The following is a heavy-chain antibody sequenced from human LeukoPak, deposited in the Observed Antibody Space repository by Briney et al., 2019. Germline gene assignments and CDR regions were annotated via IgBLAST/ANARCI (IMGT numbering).Heavy chain of an antibody. J-gene: IGHJ4*02. V-gene: IGHV1-2*02. CDR1: VYTFTYYY. CDR2: INPNSGGT. CDR3: AVYGSGSYYKGYYFDY. D-gene: IGHD3-10*01. Sequence: GASVTVSFTSSVYTFTYYYMHWVGQAPGQGLEGMGWINPNSGGTNYAQKFQGRVTMTSDTSISTVYMELSRLRSDDTAAYYCAVYGSGSYYKGYYFDYWGQGTLVTVSS.